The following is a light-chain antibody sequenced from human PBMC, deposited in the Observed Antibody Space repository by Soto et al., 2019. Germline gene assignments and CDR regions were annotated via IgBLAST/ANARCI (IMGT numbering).Light chain of an antibody. Sequence: ETVLTQFPATLSLSPGESATLSCRASQSVRSNLAWYQHKTGQPPRLLIYDASNRATGIPRRFSGSGAGTDFTLTISSLEPEDFAVDYCQQPDNWPWTFGQGAKVEIK. V-gene: IGKV3-11*01. CDR2: DAS. CDR3: QQPDNWPWT. CDR1: QSVRSN. J-gene: IGKJ1*01.